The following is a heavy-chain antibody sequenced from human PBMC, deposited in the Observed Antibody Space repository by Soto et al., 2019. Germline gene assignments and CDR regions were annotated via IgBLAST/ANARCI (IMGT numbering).Heavy chain of an antibody. CDR2: IIPILGIA. Sequence: SVKVSCKASVGTFSSYTISWVRQAPGQGLEWMGRIIPILGIANYAQKFQGRVTITADKSTSTAYMELSSLRSEDTAVYYCARDDYGDNGGFDYWGQGTLVTVSS. CDR3: ARDDYGDNGGFDY. J-gene: IGHJ4*02. D-gene: IGHD4-17*01. CDR1: VGTFSSYT. V-gene: IGHV1-69*04.